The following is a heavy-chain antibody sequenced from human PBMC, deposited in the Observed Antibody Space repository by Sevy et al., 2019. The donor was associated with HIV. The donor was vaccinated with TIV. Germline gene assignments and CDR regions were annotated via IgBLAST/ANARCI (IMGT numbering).Heavy chain of an antibody. V-gene: IGHV3-21*01. CDR1: GFTFSYYN. CDR2: ISSGSSYI. J-gene: IGHJ4*02. CDR3: ARNLDYYASGPPDS. D-gene: IGHD3-10*01. Sequence: GGSLRLSCAASGFTFSYYNMNLVRQAPGKGLEWVSSISSGSSYIFYVDSVKGRFTISRDNAKDSLFLQMNSLRAEDTAVYYCARNLDYYASGPPDSWGRGTLVTV.